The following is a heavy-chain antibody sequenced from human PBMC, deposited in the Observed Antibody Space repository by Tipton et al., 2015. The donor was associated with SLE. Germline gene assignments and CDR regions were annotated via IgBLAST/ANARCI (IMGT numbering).Heavy chain of an antibody. Sequence: LRLSCTVSLYSISSGFYWGWIRQPPGKGLEWIGAIYHSGSTYYSPSLKSRVTISIDTSKNQFSLRLNSVTAADTAMYYCARGMLTWRGAIVGVDVWGQGTTVTVSS. CDR3: ARGMLTWRGAIVGVDV. V-gene: IGHV4-38-2*02. D-gene: IGHD3-10*02. J-gene: IGHJ6*02. CDR1: LYSISSGFY. CDR2: IYHSGST.